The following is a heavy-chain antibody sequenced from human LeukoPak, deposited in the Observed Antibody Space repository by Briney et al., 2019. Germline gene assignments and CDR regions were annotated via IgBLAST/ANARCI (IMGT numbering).Heavy chain of an antibody. CDR1: GFTFSSYS. V-gene: IGHV3-21*01. Sequence: GGSLRLSCAASGFTFSSYSMNWVRQAPGKGLEWVSSISSSSSYIYYADSVKGRFTISRDNAKNSLCLQMNSLRAEDTAVYYCARGNSQLLFDWFDPWGQGTLVTVSS. D-gene: IGHD2-2*01. CDR3: ARGNSQLLFDWFDP. J-gene: IGHJ5*02. CDR2: ISSSSSYI.